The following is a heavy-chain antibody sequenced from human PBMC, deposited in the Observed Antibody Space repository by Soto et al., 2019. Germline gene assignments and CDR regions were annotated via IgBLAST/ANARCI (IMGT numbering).Heavy chain of an antibody. J-gene: IGHJ5*02. V-gene: IGHV3-21*01. CDR2: ISSSSSYI. CDR1: GFTFSSYS. D-gene: IGHD6-13*01. CDR3: ASSYSSSWSSFDP. Sequence: GGSLRLSCAASGFTFSSYSMNWVRQAPGKGLECVSSISSSSSYIYYADSVKGRFTISRDSAKNSLYLQMNSLRAEDTAVYYCASSYSSSWSSFDPWGQGTLVTVYS.